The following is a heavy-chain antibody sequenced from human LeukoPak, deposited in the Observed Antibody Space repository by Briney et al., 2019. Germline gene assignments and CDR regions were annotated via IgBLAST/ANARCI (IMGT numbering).Heavy chain of an antibody. D-gene: IGHD3-9*01. V-gene: IGHV4-61*02. CDR2: IYTSGST. CDR1: GGSISSGTYY. CDR3: ARDQLGGFDILTGWARNWFDP. J-gene: IGHJ5*02. Sequence: SETLSLTCTVSGGSISSGTYYWSWIRQPAGKGLEWIGRIYTSGSTNYNPSLKTRVTISVDTSKNQFSLQLRSVTAADTAVYYCARDQLGGFDILTGWARNWFDPWGQGTLVTVSS.